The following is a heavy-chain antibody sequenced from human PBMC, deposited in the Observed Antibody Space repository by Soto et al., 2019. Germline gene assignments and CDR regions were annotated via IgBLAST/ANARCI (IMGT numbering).Heavy chain of an antibody. Sequence: SGPTLVNPTEPLTLTCTVSGFSLSNARMGVSWIRQPPGKALEWLAHIFSNDEKSYSTSLKSRLTISRDTSKSQVVLTMTNMDPVDTATYYCARIIPAACHLLFDYWGQGTLVTVSS. CDR1: GFSLSNARMG. CDR3: ARIIPAACHLLFDY. J-gene: IGHJ4*02. V-gene: IGHV2-26*01. D-gene: IGHD6-13*01. CDR2: IFSNDEK.